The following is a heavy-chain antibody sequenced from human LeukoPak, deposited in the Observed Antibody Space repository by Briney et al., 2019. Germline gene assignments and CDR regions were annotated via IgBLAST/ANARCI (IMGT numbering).Heavy chain of an antibody. V-gene: IGHV1-2*02. Sequence: ASVKVSCKASGFTFTSFYMHWVRQAPGQGLEWMGWINPNSGGTNYAQKFQGRVTMTRDTSISTAYMELSRLRPDDTAVYYCARDGLSVGYYYYMDVWGKGTTVTISS. CDR1: GFTFTSFY. CDR2: INPNSGGT. J-gene: IGHJ6*03. CDR3: ARDGLSVGYYYYMDV. D-gene: IGHD1-26*01.